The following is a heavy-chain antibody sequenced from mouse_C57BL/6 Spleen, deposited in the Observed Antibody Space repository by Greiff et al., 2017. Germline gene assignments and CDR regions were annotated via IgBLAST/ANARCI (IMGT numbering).Heavy chain of an antibody. CDR1: GYTFTDYY. J-gene: IGHJ2*01. V-gene: IGHV1-76*01. CDR3: AREGGGFIFDY. D-gene: IGHD1-1*02. CDR2: IYPGSGNT. Sequence: QVQLQQSGAELVRPGASVKLSCKASGYTFTDYYINWVKQRPGQGLEWIARIYPGSGNTYYNEKFKGKATLTAAKSSSTAYMQLSSLTSEDSSVYFCAREGGGFIFDYWGQGTTLTVSS.